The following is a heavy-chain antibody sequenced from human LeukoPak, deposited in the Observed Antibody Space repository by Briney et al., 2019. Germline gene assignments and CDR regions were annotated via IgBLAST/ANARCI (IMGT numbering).Heavy chain of an antibody. D-gene: IGHD5/OR15-5a*01. J-gene: IGHJ3*02. CDR3: ATEYSVFAFDI. V-gene: IGHV3-15*01. Sequence: GGSLRLSCAASGFIFSDAWLSWVRQAPGKGLEWVGRIKRKTAGGTIDYAAPVKGRFTISRDDSKNTLYLQMNSLETEDTAVYYCATEYSVFAFDIWGQGTMVTVSS. CDR1: GFIFSDAW. CDR2: IKRKTAGGTI.